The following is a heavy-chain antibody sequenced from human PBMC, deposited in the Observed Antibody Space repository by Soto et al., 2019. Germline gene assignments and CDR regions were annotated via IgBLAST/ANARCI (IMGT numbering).Heavy chain of an antibody. CDR2: VGGSGSST. CDR3: AKHLRAAPAPFDY. V-gene: IGHV3-23*01. CDR1: GFTFSTYA. Sequence: EVQLLESGGGLVQPGGSLRLSCAASGFTFSTYAVSWVRQAPGKGLDWVSGVGGSGSSTYYADSVKGRFTISRDNSKNTLYLQMNSLRAEDTAVYYCAKHLRAAPAPFDYLGQGTLVTVSS. J-gene: IGHJ4*02. D-gene: IGHD6-13*01.